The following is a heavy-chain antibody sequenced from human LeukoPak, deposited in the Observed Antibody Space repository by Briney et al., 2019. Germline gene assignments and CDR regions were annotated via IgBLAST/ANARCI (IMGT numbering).Heavy chain of an antibody. V-gene: IGHV3-66*01. CDR3: ARVAPYSSSWYEAFDI. CDR1: GFTVSSNY. CDR2: IYSGGST. Sequence: GGSPRLSCAASGFTVSSNYMSWVRQAPGKGLEWVSVIYSGGSTYYADSVKGRFTISRDNSKNTLYLQMNSLRAEDTAVYYCARVAPYSSSWYEAFDIWGQGTMVTVSS. D-gene: IGHD6-13*01. J-gene: IGHJ3*02.